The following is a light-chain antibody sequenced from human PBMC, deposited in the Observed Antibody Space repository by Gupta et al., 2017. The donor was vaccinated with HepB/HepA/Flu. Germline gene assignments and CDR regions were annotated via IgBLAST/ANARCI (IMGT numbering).Light chain of an antibody. CDR2: KAS. CDR1: QSISNW. J-gene: IGKJ4*01. CDR3: QQYNGYPLT. V-gene: IGKV1-5*03. Sequence: DIQMTQSPSTLSASAGDRVTITCRASQSISNWLAWYQQKPGRAPNLLIYKASSLQSGVPSRFSGSGSGTEFTLTISSLQPDDFATYYCQQYNGYPLTFGGGTKVEIK.